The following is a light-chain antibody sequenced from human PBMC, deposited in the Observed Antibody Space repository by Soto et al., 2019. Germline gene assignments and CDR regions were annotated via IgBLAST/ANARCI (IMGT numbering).Light chain of an antibody. V-gene: IGLV2-14*03. CDR1: SSDVGGYNY. Sequence: QSVVTQPASVSGSPGQSITISCTGTSSDVGGYNYVSWYQQHPDKAPKLLIFDVRSRPSGISNRFSGSKSGNTASLTISGLQAADGADYYCSTSTTSGAMVFGAGTKVTVL. J-gene: IGLJ3*02. CDR2: DVR. CDR3: STSTTSGAMV.